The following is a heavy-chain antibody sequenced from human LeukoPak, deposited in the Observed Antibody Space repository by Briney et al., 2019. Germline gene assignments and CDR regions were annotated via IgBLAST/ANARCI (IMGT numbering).Heavy chain of an antibody. J-gene: IGHJ4*02. CDR3: ARQMDPDSGDNKLLDY. Sequence: GGALRLSCAASVFTLSDSAMHWVRQTSDKGREWVGRIRSKTNSYATEYAASVKGRFTISRDDSKNTVSVQLKSLKTEDTAVYYCARQMDPDSGDNKLLDYWGLGTQVTVSS. D-gene: IGHD4-23*01. CDR1: VFTLSDSA. CDR2: IRSKTNSYAT. V-gene: IGHV3-73*01.